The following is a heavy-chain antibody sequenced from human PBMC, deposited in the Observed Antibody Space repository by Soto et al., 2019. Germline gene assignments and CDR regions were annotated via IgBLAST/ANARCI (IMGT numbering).Heavy chain of an antibody. V-gene: IGHV1-69*05. Sequence: QVQLVQSGAEVKKPGSSVKVSCKASGGTFSSYAISWVRQAPGQGLEWMGGIIPIFGTANYAQKFQGRVTIXXAXSMXTAYMELSSLRSEDTAVYYCARGGLRFLEQNWFDPWGQGTLVTVSS. CDR3: ARGGLRFLEQNWFDP. J-gene: IGHJ5*02. CDR2: IIPIFGTA. D-gene: IGHD3-3*01. CDR1: GGTFSSYA.